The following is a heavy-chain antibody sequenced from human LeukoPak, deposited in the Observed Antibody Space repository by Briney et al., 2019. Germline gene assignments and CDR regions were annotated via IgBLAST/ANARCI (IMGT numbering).Heavy chain of an antibody. Sequence: SETLSLTCGVSGGSISSTNWWSWVRHPPGQGLQWIGGISLTGETNYNPSLNGRVTMSLDKSRNQLSLKLTSVTAADTAIYYCSRESGAFCPFGYWGQGTLVIVPP. D-gene: IGHD1-26*01. CDR3: SRESGAFCPFGY. V-gene: IGHV4-4*02. J-gene: IGHJ4*02. CDR1: GGSISSTNW. CDR2: ISLTGET.